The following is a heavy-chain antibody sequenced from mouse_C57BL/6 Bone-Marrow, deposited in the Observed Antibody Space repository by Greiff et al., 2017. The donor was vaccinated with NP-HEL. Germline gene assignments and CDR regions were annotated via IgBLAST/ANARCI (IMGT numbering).Heavy chain of an antibody. CDR1: GFNIKDDY. J-gene: IGHJ3*01. CDR3: TTYDYGSIPFAD. Sequence: EVQLQQSGAELVRPGASVKLSCTASGFNIKDDYMHWVKQRPEQGLEWIGWIDPENGDTEYASKFQGKATITADTSSNTAYLQLSSLTSEDTAVYYSTTYDYGSIPFADWGEGTLGTVSA. D-gene: IGHD1-1*01. CDR2: IDPENGDT. V-gene: IGHV14-4*01.